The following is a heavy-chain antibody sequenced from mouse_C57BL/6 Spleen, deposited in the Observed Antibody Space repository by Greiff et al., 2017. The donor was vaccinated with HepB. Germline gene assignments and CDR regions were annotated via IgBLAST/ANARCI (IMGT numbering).Heavy chain of an antibody. CDR3: ARSLYYGSIYFDY. J-gene: IGHJ2*01. CDR2: IDPEDGET. Sequence: EVKLVESGAELVKPGASVKLSCTASGFNIKDYYMHWVKQRTEQGLEWIGRIDPEDGETKYAPKFQGKATITADTSSNTAYLQLSSLTSEDTAVYYCARSLYYGSIYFDYWGQGTTLTVSS. D-gene: IGHD1-1*01. CDR1: GFNIKDYY. V-gene: IGHV14-2*01.